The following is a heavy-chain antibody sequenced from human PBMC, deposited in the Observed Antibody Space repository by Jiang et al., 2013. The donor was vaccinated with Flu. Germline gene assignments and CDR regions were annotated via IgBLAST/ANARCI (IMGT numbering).Heavy chain of an antibody. CDR3: ARGRPQGTTSFDY. V-gene: IGHV3-21*01. CDR1: GFTFSSYS. J-gene: IGHJ4*02. CDR2: ISSSSSYI. Sequence: SGGGLVKPGGSLRLSCAASGFTFSSYSMNWVRQAPGKGLEWVSSISSSSSYIYYADSVKGRFTISRDNAKNPLYLQMNSLRAEDTAVYYCARGRPQGTTSFDYWGQGTLVTVSS. D-gene: IGHD4-17*01.